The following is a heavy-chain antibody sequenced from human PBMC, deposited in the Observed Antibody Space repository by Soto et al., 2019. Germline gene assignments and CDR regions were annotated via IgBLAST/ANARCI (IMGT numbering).Heavy chain of an antibody. V-gene: IGHV3-48*02. D-gene: IGHD4-17*01. J-gene: IGHJ5*02. CDR2: ISSSSSTI. Sequence: GGSLRLSCAASGFTFSSYSMNWVRQAPGKGLEWVSYISSSSSTIYYADSVKGRFTISRDNAKNSLYLQMNSLRDEDTAVYYCASVTTGPYGDPNWFDPWGQGTLVTVSS. CDR3: ASVTTGPYGDPNWFDP. CDR1: GFTFSSYS.